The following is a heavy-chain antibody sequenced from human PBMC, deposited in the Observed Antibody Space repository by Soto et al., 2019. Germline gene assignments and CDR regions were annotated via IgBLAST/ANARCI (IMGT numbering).Heavy chain of an antibody. CDR3: ARSGFCSGGSCYSMLSWFDT. J-gene: IGHJ5*02. V-gene: IGHV4-30-2*01. CDR2: IYHSGST. Sequence: TXETLSLSCAVSGGSISSGRYSWSWIRQPPGKGLEWIGYIYHSGSTYYNPSLKSRVTISVDRSKNQFSLKLSSVTAAETAVYYCARSGFCSGGSCYSMLSWFDTWGQGTLVTVSS. D-gene: IGHD2-15*01. CDR1: GGSISSGRYS.